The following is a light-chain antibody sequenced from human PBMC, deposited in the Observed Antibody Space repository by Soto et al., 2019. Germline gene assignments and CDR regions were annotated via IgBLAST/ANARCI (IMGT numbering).Light chain of an antibody. CDR2: DVS. J-gene: IGLJ1*01. V-gene: IGLV2-11*01. Sequence: QSALTQPRSVSGSPGQSVTISCTGTSSDVGGYNYVSWYQQHPGKAPKLMIYDVSQRPSGVPDRFSGSKSGNTASLTISRLQSEDEADYYCCSYAGSYTDVFGTGTKVTVL. CDR1: SSDVGGYNY. CDR3: CSYAGSYTDV.